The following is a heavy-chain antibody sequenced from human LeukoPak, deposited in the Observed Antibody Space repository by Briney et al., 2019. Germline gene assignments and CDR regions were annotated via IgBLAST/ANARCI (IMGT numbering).Heavy chain of an antibody. Sequence: SVKVSCKASGGTFSSYAISWVRQAPGRGLEWMGRIIPILGIANYAQKFQGRVTITADKSTSTAYMELSSLRSEDTAVYYCARGAEPGNFYYYYGMDVWGQGTTVTVSS. CDR2: IIPILGIA. J-gene: IGHJ6*02. V-gene: IGHV1-69*04. CDR1: GGTFSSYA. D-gene: IGHD1-7*01. CDR3: ARGAEPGNFYYYYGMDV.